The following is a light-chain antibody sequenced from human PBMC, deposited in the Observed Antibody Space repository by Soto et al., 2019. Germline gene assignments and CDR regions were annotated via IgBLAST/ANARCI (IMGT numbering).Light chain of an antibody. J-gene: IGLJ3*02. CDR3: QSYASSLSGWV. Sequence: QSVLTQPPSVSGAPGQRVTISCTGSSSNIGAGYDVHWYQQLPGTDPKLLIYGNSNRPSGVPDRFSGSKSGTSASLAITWLRAEDEADYYCQSYASSLSGWVFGGGTQLTVL. CDR2: GNS. V-gene: IGLV1-40*01. CDR1: SSNIGAGYD.